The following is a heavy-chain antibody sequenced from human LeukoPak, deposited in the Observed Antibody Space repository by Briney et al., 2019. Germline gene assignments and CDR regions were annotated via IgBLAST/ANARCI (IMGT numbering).Heavy chain of an antibody. CDR1: GFTFSSYS. CDR3: ARVRMGDDFNPFDY. Sequence: GGSLRLSCAASGFTFSSYSMNWVRQAPGKGLVWVSRINGEGSETMYADSVKGRFTISRDNAKNTLYLQMNSLRAEDTAVYYCARVRMGDDFNPFDYWGQGTLVTVSS. J-gene: IGHJ4*02. V-gene: IGHV3-74*03. CDR2: INGEGSET. D-gene: IGHD3-16*01.